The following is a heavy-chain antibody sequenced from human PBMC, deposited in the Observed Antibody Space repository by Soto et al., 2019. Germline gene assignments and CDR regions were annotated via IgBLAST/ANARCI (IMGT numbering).Heavy chain of an antibody. J-gene: IGHJ4*02. V-gene: IGHV3-30-3*01. CDR3: ARGPPGEPTLDY. CDR1: GFTFSSYA. D-gene: IGHD3-16*01. Sequence: LRLSCAASGFTFSSYAMHWVRQAPGKGLEWVAVISYDGSNKYYADSVKGRFTISRDNSKNTLYLQMNSLRAEDTAVYYCARGPPGEPTLDYWGQGTLVTVSS. CDR2: ISYDGSNK.